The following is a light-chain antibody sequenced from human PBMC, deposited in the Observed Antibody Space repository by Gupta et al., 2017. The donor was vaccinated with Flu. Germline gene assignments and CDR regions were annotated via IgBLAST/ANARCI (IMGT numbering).Light chain of an antibody. CDR2: RNH. CDR1: IGNNP. V-gene: IGLV1-44*01. J-gene: IGLJ3*02. Sequence: IGNNPVNWYQQLPGTAHNLLNTRNHQRPPGGPDRFSGSKSGTSASLAISGLQSEDEASYSCAAWDDSLNGVVFGGGTKLTVL. CDR3: AAWDDSLNGVV.